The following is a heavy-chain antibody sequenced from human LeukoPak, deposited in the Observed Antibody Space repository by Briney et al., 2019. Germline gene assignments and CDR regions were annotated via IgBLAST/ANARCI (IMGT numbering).Heavy chain of an antibody. CDR2: IYYSGST. CDR1: GGSISSSSYY. J-gene: IGHJ4*02. Sequence: PSETLSLTCTVSGGSISSSSYYWGWIRQPPGKGLEWIGSIYYSGSTYYNPSLKSRVTISVDTSKNQFSLKLSSVTAADTAVYYCARVDGCNYYFDYWGQGTLVTVSA. D-gene: IGHD5-24*01. CDR3: ARVDGCNYYFDY. V-gene: IGHV4-39*01.